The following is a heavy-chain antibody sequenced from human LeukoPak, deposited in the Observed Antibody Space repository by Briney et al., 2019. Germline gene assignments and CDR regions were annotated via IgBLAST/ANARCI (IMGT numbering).Heavy chain of an antibody. CDR1: GFTFSSYG. CDR2: ISYDGSNK. CDR3: ARDYLDAGTLYYYYGMDV. Sequence: PGGSLRLSCAASGFTFSSYGMHWVRQAPGKGLEWVAVISYDGSNKYYADSVKGRFTISRDNSKNTLYLQMNSLRAEDTAVYYCARDYLDAGTLYYYYGMDVWGQGTTVTVSS. V-gene: IGHV3-30*03. J-gene: IGHJ6*02. D-gene: IGHD6-13*01.